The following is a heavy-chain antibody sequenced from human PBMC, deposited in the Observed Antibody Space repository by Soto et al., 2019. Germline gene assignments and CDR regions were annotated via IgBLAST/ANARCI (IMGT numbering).Heavy chain of an antibody. CDR3: ARGSLWGGGYYYGMDV. J-gene: IGHJ6*02. V-gene: IGHV1-8*01. D-gene: IGHD7-27*01. CDR1: GYTFTSYD. CDR2: MNPNSGNT. Sequence: QVQLVQSGAEVKKPGASVKVSCKASGYTFTSYDINWVRQATGQGLEWMGWMNPNSGNTGYAQKFQGRVTMTRNTSISTAYMELSSLGSEDTAVYYCARGSLWGGGYYYGMDVWGQGTTVTVSS.